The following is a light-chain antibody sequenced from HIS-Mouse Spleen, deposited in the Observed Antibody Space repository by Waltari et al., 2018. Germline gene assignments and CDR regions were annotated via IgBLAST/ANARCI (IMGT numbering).Light chain of an antibody. Sequence: QSALTQPASVSGSPGQSITISCTGTSSDVGCYNYFPWYQQHPGNAPKLMIYDVSNRPAGVSERFSGAKSGNTASLTISGLQAEDEAHYYCSSYTSSSFNVVFGGGTKLTVL. J-gene: IGLJ2*01. CDR1: SSDVGCYNY. CDR2: DVS. V-gene: IGLV2-14*03. CDR3: SSYTSSSFNVV.